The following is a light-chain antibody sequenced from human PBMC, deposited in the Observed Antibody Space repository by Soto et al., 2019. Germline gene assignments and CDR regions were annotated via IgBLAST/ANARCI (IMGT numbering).Light chain of an antibody. V-gene: IGKV3-15*01. CDR1: ETVATN. Sequence: EVVITQSPATLSVSPGERATLSCRASETVATNLAWYQQKPGQAPRLLISGASTRAAGISDRFRGSGSGTEFTLTISSLRSEDSAIYYCQQYFEWPPMTFGQGTKVDNK. J-gene: IGKJ1*01. CDR3: QQYFEWPPMT. CDR2: GAS.